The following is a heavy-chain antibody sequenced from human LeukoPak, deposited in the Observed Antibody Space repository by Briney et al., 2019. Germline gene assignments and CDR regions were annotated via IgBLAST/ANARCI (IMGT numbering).Heavy chain of an antibody. CDR2: IYYSGRT. CDR3: ASMLVASSSSGGYYYMDV. Sequence: SETLSLTCTVSGGSTSSGSYYWSWIRQPPGKGLEWIGYIYYSGRTNYNPSLKSRVTISVDTSKNQFSLKLSSVTAADTAVYYCASMLVASSSSGGYYYMDVWGKGTTVTVSS. V-gene: IGHV4-61*01. D-gene: IGHD6-6*01. CDR1: GGSTSSGSYY. J-gene: IGHJ6*03.